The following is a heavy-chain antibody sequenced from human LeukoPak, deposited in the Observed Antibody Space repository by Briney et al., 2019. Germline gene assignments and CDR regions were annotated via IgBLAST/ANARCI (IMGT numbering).Heavy chain of an antibody. CDR3: AKTGDRDY. J-gene: IGHJ4*02. CDR1: GFTFNKSW. D-gene: IGHD7-27*01. Sequence: GSLRLSCAASGFTFNKSWMSWVRQAPGKGPEWVANIKEDGTQKYYVDSVRGRFTISRDSAENSLYLQMNSLRGEDTAIYYCAKTGDRDYWGRGTLVTVSS. CDR2: IKEDGTQK. V-gene: IGHV3-7*03.